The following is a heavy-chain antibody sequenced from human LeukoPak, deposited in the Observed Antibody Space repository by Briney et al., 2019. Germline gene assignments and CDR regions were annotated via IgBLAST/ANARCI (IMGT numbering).Heavy chain of an antibody. CDR1: GGSFSGYY. D-gene: IGHD2-2*01. CDR2: INHSGST. J-gene: IGHJ5*02. CDR3: ARGHFIFVVVPAAAYNWFDP. V-gene: IGHV4-34*01. Sequence: LETLSLTCAVYGGSFSGYYWSWIRQPPGKGLEWIGEINHSGSTNYNPSLKSRVTISVDTSKNQFSLKLSSVTAADTAVYYCARGHFIFVVVPAAAYNWFDPWGQGTLVTVSS.